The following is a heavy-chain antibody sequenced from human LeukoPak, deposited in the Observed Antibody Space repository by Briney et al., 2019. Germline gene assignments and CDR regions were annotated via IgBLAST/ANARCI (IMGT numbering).Heavy chain of an antibody. CDR1: GFTFSSYS. Sequence: PGGSLRLSCAASGFTFSSYSMNWVRQAPGKGLEWVSSISSSSSYIYYADSVKGRLTISRDNAKNSLYLQMNSLRAEDTAVYYCASPYYDSSGPDYWGQGTLVTVSS. D-gene: IGHD3-22*01. V-gene: IGHV3-21*01. CDR2: ISSSSSYI. CDR3: ASPYYDSSGPDY. J-gene: IGHJ4*02.